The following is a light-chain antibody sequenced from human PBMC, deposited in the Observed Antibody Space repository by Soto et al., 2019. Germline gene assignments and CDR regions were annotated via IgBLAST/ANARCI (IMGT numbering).Light chain of an antibody. CDR3: QQRSKWPPSWT. CDR2: DTS. J-gene: IGKJ2*02. V-gene: IGKV3-11*01. CDR1: QKVTSY. Sequence: EIVLTQSPATLSLSPGESATLSCRASQKVTSYLAWYQQKSGQAPRLLIYDTSNRASGTPTRFSGSGYGTDFTLTINSLEPEDFAVYYCQQRSKWPPSWTFGQGTKLEMK.